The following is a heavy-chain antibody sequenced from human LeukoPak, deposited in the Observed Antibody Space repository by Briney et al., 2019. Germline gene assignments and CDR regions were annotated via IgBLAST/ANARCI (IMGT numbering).Heavy chain of an antibody. CDR1: GFTFSNAW. CDR2: ISSDGKSI. V-gene: IGHV3-74*01. Sequence: GGSLRLSCAASGFTFSNAWMSWVRQAPGKGLVWVARISSDGKSISYADSVKGRFTISRDNSKNTLYLQMDSLRAEDTAVYYCASASSESYYWALDYWGQGTLVTVS. CDR3: ASASSESYYWALDY. J-gene: IGHJ4*02. D-gene: IGHD3-10*01.